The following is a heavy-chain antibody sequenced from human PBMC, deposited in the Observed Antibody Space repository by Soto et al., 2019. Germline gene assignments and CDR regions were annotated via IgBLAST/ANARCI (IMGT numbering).Heavy chain of an antibody. CDR3: ARVYDFWGCMDV. J-gene: IGHJ6*02. CDR1: GYTFTNYA. CDR2: INAGNGNT. D-gene: IGHD3-3*01. Sequence: QVQLVQSGAEEKKPGASVKVSCKASGYTFTNYAMHWVRQAPGQRLELMVWINAGNGNTKYSQKVQGRDTITRDTSESTAYMELSSVRFEDTAIYYCARVYDFWGCMDVWGQGTTVTVYS. V-gene: IGHV1-3*05.